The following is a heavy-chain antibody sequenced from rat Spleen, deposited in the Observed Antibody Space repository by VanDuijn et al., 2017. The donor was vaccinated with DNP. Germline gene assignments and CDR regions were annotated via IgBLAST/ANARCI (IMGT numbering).Heavy chain of an antibody. V-gene: IGHV5-7*01. CDR3: ARHVTIAAIYYFDY. CDR2: ITSDGSSP. J-gene: IGHJ2*01. D-gene: IGHD1-2*01. CDR1: GFSFSDYN. Sequence: EVQLVESGGGLVQPGRSLKLSCTASGFSFSDYNMAWVRQAPKKGLEWVATITSDGSSPYYRDSVKGRFTVSRDNAKNTQYLQMDSLRSEDTATYYCARHVTIAAIYYFDYWGQGVMVTVSS.